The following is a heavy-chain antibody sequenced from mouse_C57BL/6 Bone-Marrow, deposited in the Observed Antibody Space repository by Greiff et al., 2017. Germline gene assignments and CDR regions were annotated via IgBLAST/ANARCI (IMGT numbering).Heavy chain of an antibody. V-gene: IGHV1-55*01. CDR3: ASSGYPYCFTFDY. D-gene: IGHD3-2*02. Sequence: VQLQQSGAELVKPGASVKMSCKASGYTFSSYWITWVKQRPGQGLEWIGDIYPGSGSTNYNEKFKSKATLTVDTSSSTAYMQLSSLTSEDSAVSIYASSGYPYCFTFDYWGQGTTLTVSS. J-gene: IGHJ2*01. CDR1: GYTFSSYW. CDR2: IYPGSGST.